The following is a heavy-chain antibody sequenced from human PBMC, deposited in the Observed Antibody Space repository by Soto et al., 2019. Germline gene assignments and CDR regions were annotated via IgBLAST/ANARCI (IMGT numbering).Heavy chain of an antibody. CDR3: AKVSYDALAVTGTFGVFDI. Sequence: EIQLVESGGGLVQPGRSLRLSCAASGFNFGDFAMHWVRQVPGKGPEWVSGISWNSGIRGYADSVKGRFTISRDNAQNSLYLQMNSLGPEDTALYYCAKVSYDALAVTGTFGVFDIWGQGTVVTVSS. CDR1: GFNFGDFA. CDR2: ISWNSGIR. D-gene: IGHD2-21*02. V-gene: IGHV3-9*01. J-gene: IGHJ3*02.